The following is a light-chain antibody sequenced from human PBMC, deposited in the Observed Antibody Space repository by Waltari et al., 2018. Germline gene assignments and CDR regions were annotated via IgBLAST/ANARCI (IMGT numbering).Light chain of an antibody. J-gene: IGKJ4*01. V-gene: IGKV3-20*01. CDR1: KSVSNHC. Sequence: SSRARKSVSNHCLAWYQQRPGQPPRLLIYSASSRATGIPGRFSGSGSGTDFTLTITRLEPEDAAVYYCQQFHTSPRTFGGGTKVEVK. CDR3: QQFHTSPRT. CDR2: SAS.